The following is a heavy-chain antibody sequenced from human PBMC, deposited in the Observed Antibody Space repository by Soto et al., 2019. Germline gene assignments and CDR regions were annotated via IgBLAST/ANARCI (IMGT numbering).Heavy chain of an antibody. CDR3: ARAGYCSGGTCFHGNCDY. CDR2: INPNGGST. J-gene: IGHJ4*02. Sequence: QVQLVQSGAEVKRPGASVKVSCKASGYTFTTYYMHWVRQAPGQGLEWLGIINPNGGSTTYAQKFQGRGTMTRDTSPSTVYLELRRLRSEDTAVYYWARAGYCSGGTCFHGNCDYWGQGTLVTVSA. D-gene: IGHD2-15*01. CDR1: GYTFTTYY. V-gene: IGHV1-46*01.